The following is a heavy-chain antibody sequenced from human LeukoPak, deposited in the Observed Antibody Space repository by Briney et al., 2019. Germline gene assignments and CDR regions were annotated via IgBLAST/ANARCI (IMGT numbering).Heavy chain of an antibody. CDR2: ISSSSSYI. D-gene: IGHD2-8*01. CDR3: AKRSRAYCTNGVCYEYYFDY. V-gene: IGHV3-21*04. Sequence: GGSLSLSCAASGFTFSSYSMSWVRQAPGKGLEWVSSISSSSSYIYYAGSVKGRFTISRDNAKNSLYLQMNSLRAEDTAVYYCAKRSRAYCTNGVCYEYYFDYWGQGTLVTVSS. CDR1: GFTFSSYS. J-gene: IGHJ4*02.